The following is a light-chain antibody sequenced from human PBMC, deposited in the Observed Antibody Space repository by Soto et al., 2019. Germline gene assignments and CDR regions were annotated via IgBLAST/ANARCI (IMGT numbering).Light chain of an antibody. CDR2: GAS. Sequence: EIVLTQSPGTLSLSPGESATLSCRASRSVDRNYLAWFQQKPGQAPRLLIYGASSRATGIPPRFSGSGSGTEFVLTISGLEPEDFAVYYCHQFASTPRTFGQGTKVESK. J-gene: IGKJ1*01. CDR3: HQFASTPRT. CDR1: RSVDRNY. V-gene: IGKV3-20*01.